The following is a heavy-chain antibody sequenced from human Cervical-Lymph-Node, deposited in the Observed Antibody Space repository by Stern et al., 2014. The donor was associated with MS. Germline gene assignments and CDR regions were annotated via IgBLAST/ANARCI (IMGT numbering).Heavy chain of an antibody. Sequence: EVQLVESGAEVKKPGESLKISCKLSGYSFTIYYIAWVRQMPGKGLEWMGVIYSPSFQGQATNSPDKSITTAYLQWSSLRASDTAMYYCARHVQGFDYWGQGTLVTVSS. CDR2: I. J-gene: IGHJ4*02. V-gene: IGHV5-51*01. CDR3: ARHVQGFDY. CDR1: GYSFTIYY.